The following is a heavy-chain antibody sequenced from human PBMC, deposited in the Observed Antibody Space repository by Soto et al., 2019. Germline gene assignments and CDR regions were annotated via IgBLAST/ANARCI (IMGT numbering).Heavy chain of an antibody. V-gene: IGHV1-69*01. CDR1: GGTFSSYA. D-gene: IGHD3-22*01. CDR2: IIPIFGTA. Sequence: QVQLVQSGAEVKKPGSSVKVSCKASGGTFSSYAISWVRQAPGQGLEWMGGIIPIFGTANYAQKFQGRVTITADESTSTAYMELSSLRSEDTAVYYCARDTYYYDSSGPLGGEYYYYYGMDVWGQGTTVTVSS. J-gene: IGHJ6*02. CDR3: ARDTYYYDSSGPLGGEYYYYYGMDV.